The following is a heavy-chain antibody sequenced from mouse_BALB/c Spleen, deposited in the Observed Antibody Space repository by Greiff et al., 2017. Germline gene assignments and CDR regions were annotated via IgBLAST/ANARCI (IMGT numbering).Heavy chain of an antibody. D-gene: IGHD2-2*01. CDR3: AREYGYEGFAY. Sequence: DVMLVESGGGLVKPGGSLKLSCAASGFTFSSYAMSWVRQTPEKRLEWVASISSGGSTYYPDSVEGRFTISRDNARNVLYLQMSSLRSEDTAMYYCAREYGYEGFAYWGQGTLVTVSA. V-gene: IGHV5-6-5*01. CDR2: ISSGGST. CDR1: GFTFSSYA. J-gene: IGHJ3*01.